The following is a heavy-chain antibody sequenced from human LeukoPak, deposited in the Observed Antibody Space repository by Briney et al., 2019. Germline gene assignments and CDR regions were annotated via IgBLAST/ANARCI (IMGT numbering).Heavy chain of an antibody. CDR1: GGSISSSSYY. J-gene: IGHJ5*02. CDR2: IYYSGST. D-gene: IGHD3-10*01. Sequence: SETLSLTCTVSGGSISSSSYYWGWIRQPPGKGLEWIGSIYYSGSTYYNPSLKSRVTISVDTSKNQFSLKLSSVTAADTAVYYCARNYGSGTNWFDPWGQGTLVTVSS. CDR3: ARNYGSGTNWFDP. V-gene: IGHV4-39*07.